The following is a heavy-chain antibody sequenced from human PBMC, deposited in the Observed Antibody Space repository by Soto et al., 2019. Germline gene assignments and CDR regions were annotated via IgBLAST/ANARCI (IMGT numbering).Heavy chain of an antibody. V-gene: IGHV3-7*01. Sequence: EVQVVESGGGLVQPGGSLRLCCAASGFTFSSHWMTWVRQVPGKGLEWVANINQDGSDQYYVDSVKGRFTISRDNAKNSLCLHMNSLRVEDTAVYYCATSMRHTLNPWDQGTLVTVSS. D-gene: IGHD2-8*01. J-gene: IGHJ5*02. CDR3: ATSMRHTLNP. CDR1: GFTFSSHW. CDR2: INQDGSDQ.